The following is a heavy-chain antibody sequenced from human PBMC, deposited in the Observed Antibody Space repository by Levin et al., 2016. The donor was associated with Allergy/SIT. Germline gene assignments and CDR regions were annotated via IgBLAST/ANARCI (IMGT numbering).Heavy chain of an antibody. D-gene: IGHD6-13*01. V-gene: IGHV1-69*04. Sequence: WVRQAPGQGLEWMGRIIPILGIANYAQKFQGRVTITADKSTSTAYMELSSLRSEDTAVYYCAREPQLVRPNNRDLYYFDYWGQGTLVTVSS. CDR3: AREPQLVRPNNRDLYYFDY. J-gene: IGHJ4*02. CDR2: IIPILGIA.